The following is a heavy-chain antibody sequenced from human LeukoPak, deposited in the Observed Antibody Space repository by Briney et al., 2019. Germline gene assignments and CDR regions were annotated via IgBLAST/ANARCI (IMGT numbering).Heavy chain of an antibody. CDR1: GFTVSSNY. CDR3: AADILTGYPEDYFDY. Sequence: GGSLRLSRAASGFTVSSNYMSWVRQAPGKGLEWVSVIYSGGSTYYADSVKGRFTISRDNSKNTLYLQMNSLRAEDTAVYYCAADILTGYPEDYFDYWGQGTLVTVSS. D-gene: IGHD3-9*01. CDR2: IYSGGST. J-gene: IGHJ4*02. V-gene: IGHV3-53*01.